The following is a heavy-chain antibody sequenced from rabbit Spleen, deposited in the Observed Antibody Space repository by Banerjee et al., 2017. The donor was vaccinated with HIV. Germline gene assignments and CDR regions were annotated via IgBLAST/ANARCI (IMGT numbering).Heavy chain of an antibody. V-gene: IGHV1S47*01. CDR3: VREAGYGRYGDANL. J-gene: IGHJ4*01. CDR1: GFDFSNYG. CDR2: IEPIFGNT. Sequence: QEQLVESGGGLVQPGGSLKLSCKASGFDFSNYGVTWVRQAPGKGLEWIGYIEPIFGNTYYANWVNGRFTISSHNAQNTLYLQLNSLTAADTATYFCVREAGYGRYGDANLWGPGTLVTFS. D-gene: IGHD6-1*01.